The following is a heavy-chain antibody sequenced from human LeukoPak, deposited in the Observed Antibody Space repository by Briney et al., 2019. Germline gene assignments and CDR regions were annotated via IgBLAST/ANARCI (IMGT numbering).Heavy chain of an antibody. CDR1: GYTFTNYD. CDR2: INPSAGNT. V-gene: IGHV1-46*01. Sequence: ASVKVSCKASGYTFTNYDVHWVRQAPGQGPEYMGIINPSAGNTNYAQKFRGRITMTRDTSTTTVYMELSSLVSEDTAVYYCARDRPSKCYFDYWGQGTLVTVSS. J-gene: IGHJ4*02. CDR3: ARDRPSKCYFDY.